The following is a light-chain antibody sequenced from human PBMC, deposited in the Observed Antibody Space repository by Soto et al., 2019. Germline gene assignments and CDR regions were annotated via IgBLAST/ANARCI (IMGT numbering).Light chain of an antibody. V-gene: IGKV3-11*01. J-gene: IGKJ4*01. Sequence: EVVLAQSPATLSLSPGERATLSCTASEGVSTYLAWYQQKPGQSPRLLIYDTSRRATGIPARFSGSGSGTDFTLTISSLEPEDFVVYYCQQRSNWPLTFGGGTKVEIK. CDR3: QQRSNWPLT. CDR2: DTS. CDR1: EGVSTY.